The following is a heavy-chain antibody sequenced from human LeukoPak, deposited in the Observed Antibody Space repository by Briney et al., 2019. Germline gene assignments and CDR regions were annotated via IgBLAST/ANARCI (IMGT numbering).Heavy chain of an antibody. J-gene: IGHJ4*02. D-gene: IGHD4/OR15-4a*01. Sequence: PGGSLRLSCEVSGFPFSSHAMSWVRQAPGSGLEWVSGISISADMTYYADSVQGRFIISRDNSTNTLYLQMDSLRVEDTAVYYCANEEVPNDYWGQGTLVTVSS. CDR3: ANEEVPNDY. V-gene: IGHV3-23*01. CDR1: GFPFSSHA. CDR2: ISISADMT.